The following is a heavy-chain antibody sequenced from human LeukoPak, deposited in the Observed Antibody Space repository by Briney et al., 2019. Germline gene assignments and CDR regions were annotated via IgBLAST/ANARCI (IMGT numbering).Heavy chain of an antibody. CDR3: ARDWGAVGGLYYDSSGYLDY. CDR2: INPSGGST. Sequence: ASVKVSCKASGYTFTSYYMHWVRQAPGQGLEWMGIINPSGGSTSYAQKFQGRVTMTRDTSTSTVYMELSSLRSGDTAVYYCARDWGAVGGLYYDSSGYLDYWGQGTLVTVSS. J-gene: IGHJ4*02. D-gene: IGHD3-22*01. CDR1: GYTFTSYY. V-gene: IGHV1-46*01.